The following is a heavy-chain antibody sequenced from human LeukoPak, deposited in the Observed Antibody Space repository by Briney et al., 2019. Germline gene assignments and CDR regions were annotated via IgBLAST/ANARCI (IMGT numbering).Heavy chain of an antibody. V-gene: IGHV1-69*13. CDR2: IIPIFGTA. J-gene: IGHJ4*02. Sequence: SVKVPCKASGGTFSSYAISWVRQAPGQGLEWMGGIIPIFGTANYAQKFQGRVTITADESTSTAYMELSSLRSEDTAVYYCARETDPYSSSLNFDYWGQGTLVTVSS. CDR1: GGTFSSYA. D-gene: IGHD6-13*01. CDR3: ARETDPYSSSLNFDY.